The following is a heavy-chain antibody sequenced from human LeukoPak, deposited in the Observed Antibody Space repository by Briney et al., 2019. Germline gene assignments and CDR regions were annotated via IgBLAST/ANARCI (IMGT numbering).Heavy chain of an antibody. V-gene: IGHV5-51*01. Sequence: GESLKISCKGSGYSFTNYWIGWVRQMPGKGLEWMGIIYPGDSDTRYSPSFQGQVTISADKSISTAYLQWSSLKASDTAMYYCARLSYQWSLSPYGMEVWCQGTTVTVSS. CDR1: GYSFTNYW. CDR3: ARLSYQWSLSPYGMEV. J-gene: IGHJ6*02. CDR2: IYPGDSDT. D-gene: IGHD2-8*01.